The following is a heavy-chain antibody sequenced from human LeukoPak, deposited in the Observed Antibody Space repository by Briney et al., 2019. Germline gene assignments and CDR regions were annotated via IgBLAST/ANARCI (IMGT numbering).Heavy chain of an antibody. D-gene: IGHD1-26*01. Sequence: GGSLSLFCAAAGFTVSNYAMSWVRQAPGGGLGWVSGISDSGGGTYYADSVKGRFTISRDNSKNTLYLQIHTQSAEHTPVYHCAKFSSISGSLRRPPNPFHYWDQGTLVTVSS. V-gene: IGHV3-23*01. CDR3: AKFSSISGSLRRPPNPFHY. CDR2: ISDSGGGT. CDR1: GFTVSNYA. J-gene: IGHJ4*02.